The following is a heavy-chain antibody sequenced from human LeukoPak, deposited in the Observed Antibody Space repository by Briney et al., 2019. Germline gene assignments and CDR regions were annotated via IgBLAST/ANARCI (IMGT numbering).Heavy chain of an antibody. V-gene: IGHV1-2*02. J-gene: IGHJ4*02. D-gene: IGHD5-24*01. CDR1: GYTFTSYA. CDR3: ARDRYGDGFAHFDY. Sequence: ASVKVSCKASGYTFTSYAMHWVRQAPGQGPEWMGWITPSGGTNYPQKFQGRVAITRDTSITTAYMDLSRLTSDDTAVYYCARDRYGDGFAHFDYWGQRALVTVSS. CDR2: ITPSGGT.